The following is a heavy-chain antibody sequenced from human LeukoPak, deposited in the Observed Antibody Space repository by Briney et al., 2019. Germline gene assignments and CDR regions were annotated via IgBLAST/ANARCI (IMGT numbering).Heavy chain of an antibody. J-gene: IGHJ4*02. Sequence: PGGSLRLSCAASGFTFSSYSMNWVRQAPGKGLEWVSYISSSSSTIYYADSVKGRFTIYRDNAKNSLYLQMNSLRAEDTAVYYCARGDNNTYYYDSRGYWNWGQGTLVTVSS. V-gene: IGHV3-48*01. D-gene: IGHD3-22*01. CDR1: GFTFSSYS. CDR3: ARGDNNTYYYDSRGYWN. CDR2: ISSSSSTI.